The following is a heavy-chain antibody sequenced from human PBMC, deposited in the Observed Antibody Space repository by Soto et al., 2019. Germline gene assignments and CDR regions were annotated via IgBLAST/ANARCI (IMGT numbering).Heavy chain of an antibody. D-gene: IGHD5-12*01. J-gene: IGHJ4*02. CDR2: ISTSTGNT. CDR1: GYTFTTSG. CDR3: ARSPRVIVAAKGTLDY. V-gene: IGHV1-18*04. Sequence: QVQLVQSGGEVKKPGASVKVSCKASGYTFTTSGITWVRQAPGQGLVWMGWISTSTGNTNYAQKLQGRVTLTTDTSTRPAYLELRSLTSDATAVYYCARSPRVIVAAKGTLDYWGQGTLMTASS.